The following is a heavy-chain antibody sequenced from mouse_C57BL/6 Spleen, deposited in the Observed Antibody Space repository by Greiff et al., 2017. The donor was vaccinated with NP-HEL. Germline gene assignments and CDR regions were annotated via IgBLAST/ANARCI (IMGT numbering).Heavy chain of an antibody. CDR3: AGRYRVVATPWFAY. CDR1: GYTFTSYG. V-gene: IGHV1-81*01. D-gene: IGHD1-1*01. CDR2: IYPRSGNT. Sequence: VQLQQSGAELARPGASVKLSCKASGYTFTSYGISWVKQRTGQGLEWIGEIYPRSGNTYYNEKFKGKATLTADKSSSTAYMELRSLTDEDVAVSVGAGRYRVVATPWFAYWGQGTLVTVSA. J-gene: IGHJ3*01.